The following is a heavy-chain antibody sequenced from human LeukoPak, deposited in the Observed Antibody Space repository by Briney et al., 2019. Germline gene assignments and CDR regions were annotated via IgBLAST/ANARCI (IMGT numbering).Heavy chain of an antibody. J-gene: IGHJ6*03. V-gene: IGHV4-34*01. Sequence: PSETLSLTCAVYGGSFSGYYWGWIRQPPGEGLEWIGEINHSGSTNYNPSLKSRVTISVDTSKNQFSLKLSSVTAADTAVYYCARVAVAGSPYYYYYYMDVWGKGTTVTVSS. CDR2: INHSGST. CDR1: GGSFSGYY. CDR3: ARVAVAGSPYYYYYYMDV. D-gene: IGHD6-19*01.